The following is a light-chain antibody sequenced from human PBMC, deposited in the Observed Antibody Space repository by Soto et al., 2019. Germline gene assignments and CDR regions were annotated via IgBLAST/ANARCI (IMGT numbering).Light chain of an antibody. CDR3: QQRSNWPLIT. CDR1: QNILSN. Sequence: IVMTQSPATLSVSPWERATLSCRASQNILSNLAWYQQKPGQAPRLLIYDASNRATGIPARFSGSGSGTDFTLTISSLEPEDFAVYYCQQRSNWPLITFGQGTRLEIK. CDR2: DAS. J-gene: IGKJ5*01. V-gene: IGKV3-11*01.